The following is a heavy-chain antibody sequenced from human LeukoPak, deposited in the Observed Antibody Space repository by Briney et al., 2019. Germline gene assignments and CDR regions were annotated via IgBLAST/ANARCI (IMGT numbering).Heavy chain of an antibody. CDR1: GFTFSSYA. J-gene: IGHJ6*02. V-gene: IGHV3-30*04. CDR2: ISYDGSNK. CDR3: ARDPAPAPRGMDV. Sequence: PGGSLRLSCAASGFTFSSYAMHWVRQAPGKGLEWVAVISYDGSNKYYADSVKGRFTISRDNSKNTLYLQMNSLRAEDTAVYYCARDPAPAPRGMDVWGQGTTVTVSS. D-gene: IGHD2-2*01.